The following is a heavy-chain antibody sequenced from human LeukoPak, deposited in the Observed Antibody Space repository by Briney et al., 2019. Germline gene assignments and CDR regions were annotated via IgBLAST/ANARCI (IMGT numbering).Heavy chain of an antibody. Sequence: PGGSLRLSCAASGFTFSSYAMSWVRQAPGKGLEWVAFIRYDGSNKYYADSVKGRFTISRDNSKNTLYLQMNSLRAEDTAVYYCAKDYSQGYGDYEDYWGQGTLVTVSS. D-gene: IGHD4-17*01. J-gene: IGHJ4*02. CDR2: IRYDGSNK. CDR1: GFTFSSYA. CDR3: AKDYSQGYGDYEDY. V-gene: IGHV3-30*02.